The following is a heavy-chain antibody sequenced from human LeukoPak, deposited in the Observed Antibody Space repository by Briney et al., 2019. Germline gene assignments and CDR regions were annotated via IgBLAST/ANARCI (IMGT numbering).Heavy chain of an antibody. CDR2: IGRSGSGI. Sequence: GGSLRLSCAASGFTFSSYAMSWVRQAPGKGLEWVAYIGRSGSGIYYADSVKGRFTISRDNARNSLYLQMNSLRAEDTAVYYCARLTGDYYYYGMDVWGQGTTVTVSS. CDR1: GFTFSSYA. V-gene: IGHV3-48*03. D-gene: IGHD7-27*01. CDR3: ARLTGDYYYYGMDV. J-gene: IGHJ6*02.